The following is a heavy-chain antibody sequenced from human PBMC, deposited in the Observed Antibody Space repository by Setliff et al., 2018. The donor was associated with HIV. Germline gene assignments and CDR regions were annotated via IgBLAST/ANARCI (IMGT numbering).Heavy chain of an antibody. J-gene: IGHJ6*03. V-gene: IGHV3-48*01. D-gene: IGHD6-19*01. CDR1: GFTFSSYS. Sequence: GGSLRLSCAASGFTFSSYSMNWVRQAPGKGLEWVSYISSSSSTMYYADSVKGRFTISRDNAKNSLYLQMNSLRAEDTAVYYCAKGRYSSGANYYYYYMDVWGKGTTVTVSS. CDR2: ISSSSSTM. CDR3: AKGRYSSGANYYYYYMDV.